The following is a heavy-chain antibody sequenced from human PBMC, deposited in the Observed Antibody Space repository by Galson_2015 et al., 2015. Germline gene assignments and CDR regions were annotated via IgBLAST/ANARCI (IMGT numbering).Heavy chain of an antibody. Sequence: SLRLSCAASGFSLSTYTMNWVRQAPGKGLEWVSSISSSSSYIYYADSVKGRFTISKDNAKNSLYLQMNSLRAEDTAVYYCARKGQLVGVGWFAPSSQGSVVTVSS. CDR1: GFSLSTYT. V-gene: IGHV3-21*01. CDR2: ISSSSSYI. CDR3: ARKGQLVGVGWFAP. D-gene: IGHD6-6*01. J-gene: IGHJ5*02.